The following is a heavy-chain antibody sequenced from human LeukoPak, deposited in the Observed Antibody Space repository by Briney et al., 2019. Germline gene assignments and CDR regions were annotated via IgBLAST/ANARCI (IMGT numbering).Heavy chain of an antibody. J-gene: IGHJ4*02. D-gene: IGHD4-23*01. Sequence: GGSLRLSCVASGYTISTYWMSWVRQAPGKGLEWVANLKQDGSVKHYVDSMKGRFTISRDNAKNSMYLQMTNLKAEYTAVYYCATSADSPGNSWGQGTLITVSS. CDR1: GYTISTYW. CDR2: LKQDGSVK. CDR3: ATSADSPGNS. V-gene: IGHV3-7*01.